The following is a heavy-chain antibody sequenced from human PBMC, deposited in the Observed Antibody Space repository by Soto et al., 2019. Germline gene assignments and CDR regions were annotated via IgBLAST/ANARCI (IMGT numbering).Heavy chain of an antibody. Sequence: EVQLVESGGGLVQPGGSLRLSCAASGFTFSSYEMNWVRQAPGKGLEWVSYISSSGSTIYYADSVKGRFTISRDNAKNSLYLKRNARRAEDTVVYYCARDRELERDYYYYGLDVWGQGPRATAPS. CDR3: ARDRELERDYYYYGLDV. V-gene: IGHV3-48*03. J-gene: IGHJ6*02. CDR2: ISSSGSTI. D-gene: IGHD1-1*01. CDR1: GFTFSSYE.